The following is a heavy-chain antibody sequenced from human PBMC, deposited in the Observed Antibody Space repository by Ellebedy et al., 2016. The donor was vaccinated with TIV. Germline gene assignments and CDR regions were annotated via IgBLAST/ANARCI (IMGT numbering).Heavy chain of an antibody. D-gene: IGHD6-13*01. Sequence: SETLSLXXAVYGGSFSGYYWSWIRQPPGKGLEWIGSIYYSGSTYYNPSLKSRVTISVDKSKNQFSLKLSSVTAADTAVYYCARWSPNRSIAAAGIDYWGQGTLVTVSS. CDR1: GGSFSGYY. J-gene: IGHJ4*02. V-gene: IGHV4-34*01. CDR2: IYYSGST. CDR3: ARWSPNRSIAAAGIDY.